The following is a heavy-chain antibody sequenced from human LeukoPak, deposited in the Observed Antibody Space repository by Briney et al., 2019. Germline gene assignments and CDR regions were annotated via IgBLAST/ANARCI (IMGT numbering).Heavy chain of an antibody. CDR2: VNPNSGNT. CDR1: EYTFASYG. CDR3: ARPGGVWFGELGLGGMAF. D-gene: IGHD3-10*01. J-gene: IGHJ6*02. V-gene: IGHV1-8*01. Sequence: ASVKVSCKASEYTFASYGIYWVRQAAGQGLEWVGWVNPNSGNTGYAQKFQGRVTMTRNTSITTAYMELSGLTFEDTAVYYCARPGGVWFGELGLGGMAFWGQGTTVTVSS.